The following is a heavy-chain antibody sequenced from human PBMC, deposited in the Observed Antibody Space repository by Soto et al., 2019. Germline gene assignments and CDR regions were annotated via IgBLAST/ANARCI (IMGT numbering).Heavy chain of an antibody. CDR3: ARGADYGDPVFDY. V-gene: IGHV3-21*01. J-gene: IGHJ4*02. D-gene: IGHD4-17*01. CDR1: GFTFSSYS. CDR2: ISRSSTYI. Sequence: EVQLVESGGGLVKPGGSLRLSCAASGFTFSSYSMNWVRQAPGKGLEWVSFISRSSTYIYYADSVKGRFTISRDNAKNSLYLQMNSLRAEDTAVFYCARGADYGDPVFDYWGQGTLVTVSS.